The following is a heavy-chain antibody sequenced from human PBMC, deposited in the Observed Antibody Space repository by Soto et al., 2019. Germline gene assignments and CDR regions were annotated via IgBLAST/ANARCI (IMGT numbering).Heavy chain of an antibody. V-gene: IGHV3-15*02. CDR3: TINAAATVGTISY. Sequence: EVQLVESGGALVEPGGSLRLSCAASGFTFNNARMSWVRQAPGKGLDWVGRIDGGKTDFAAPVEGRFTFSRDDSRKTLFLQMNNLKTEDTGVYYCTINAAATVGTISYWGQGPLVTVST. CDR2: IDGGKT. D-gene: IGHD1-26*01. CDR1: GFTFNNAR. J-gene: IGHJ4*02.